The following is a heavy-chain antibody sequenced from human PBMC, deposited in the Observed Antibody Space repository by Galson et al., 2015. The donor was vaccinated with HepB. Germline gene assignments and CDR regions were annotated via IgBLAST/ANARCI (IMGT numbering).Heavy chain of an antibody. CDR2: IIPILGIA. D-gene: IGHD1-26*01. Sequence: SVKVSCKASGGTFSSYTISWVRQAPGQGLEWMGRIIPILGIANYAQKFQGRVTITADKSTSTAYMELSSLRSEDTAVYYCARSKDLEPWELLNAAQTNRALEIDYWGQGTLVTVSS. V-gene: IGHV1-69*02. J-gene: IGHJ4*02. CDR3: ARSKDLEPWELLNAAQTNRALEIDY. CDR1: GGTFSSYT.